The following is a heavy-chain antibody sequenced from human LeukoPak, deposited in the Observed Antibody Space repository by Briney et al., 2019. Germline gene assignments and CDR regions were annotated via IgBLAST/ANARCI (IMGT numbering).Heavy chain of an antibody. CDR1: GGSISSGDYY. V-gene: IGHV4-30-4*08. CDR2: IYYSGST. Sequence: ASQTLSLTCIVSGGSISSGDYYWSWIRQPPGKGLEWIGYIYYSGSTYYNPSLKSRVTISVDTSKNQFSLKLSSVTAADTAVYYCARGAEWLLPFDYWGQGTLVTVSS. D-gene: IGHD3-3*01. J-gene: IGHJ4*02. CDR3: ARGAEWLLPFDY.